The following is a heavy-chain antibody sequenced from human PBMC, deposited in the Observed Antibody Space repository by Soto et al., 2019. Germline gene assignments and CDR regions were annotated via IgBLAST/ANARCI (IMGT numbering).Heavy chain of an antibody. CDR1: GDSVSSGSYY. Sequence: KPSETLSLTCTVSGDSVSSGSYYWSWIRQPPGKGLEWIGYIYNSGSTKYNPSLKTRVTISVDTSKNQLSLKLSSVTAADTAVYYCARVSYYGSGGDGPYFFDYWGQGILVTVSS. CDR2: IYNSGST. D-gene: IGHD2-15*01. J-gene: IGHJ4*02. CDR3: ARVSYYGSGGDGPYFFDY. V-gene: IGHV4-61*01.